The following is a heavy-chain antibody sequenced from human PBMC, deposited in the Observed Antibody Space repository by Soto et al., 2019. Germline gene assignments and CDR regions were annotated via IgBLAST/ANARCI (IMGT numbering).Heavy chain of an antibody. CDR2: IYSDDDK. V-gene: IGHV2-5*02. J-gene: IGHJ5*02. Sequence: QIILKETGPTLVQPTQTLTLTCAFSGFSLSTGGVGVGWIRQSPGKALEWLAVIYSDDDKRYSPSLKSRVTITKDTSRNQVVLTMTNMDFVDTSTYSCAQRPAFDIGLFRSWGQGTLVTVSS. D-gene: IGHD2-15*01. CDR3: AQRPAFDIGLFRS. CDR1: GFSLSTGGVG.